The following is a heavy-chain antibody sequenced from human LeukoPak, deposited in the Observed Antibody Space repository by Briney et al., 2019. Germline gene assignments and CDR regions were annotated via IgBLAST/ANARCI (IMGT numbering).Heavy chain of an antibody. V-gene: IGHV3-30-3*01. CDR3: ARDRHDAFDI. J-gene: IGHJ3*02. CDR2: ISYDGSNK. CDR1: GFTFSSYA. Sequence: PGGSLRLSCAASGFTFSSYAMHWVRQAPGKGLEWVAVISYDGSNKYYADSVKGRFTISRDNSKNTLYLQMNSLRAEDTAVYYCARDRHDAFDIWGQGTMVTVPS.